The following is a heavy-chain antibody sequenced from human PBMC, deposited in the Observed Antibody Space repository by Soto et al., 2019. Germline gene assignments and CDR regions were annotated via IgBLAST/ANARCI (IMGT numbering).Heavy chain of an antibody. J-gene: IGHJ4*02. Sequence: QVQLQESGPGLVKPSQTLSLTCTVSGGSISSGGYFWSWIRQHPGKGLEWIGHIYYSGSTYYNPSLKSRVTISIDTSNNQFSLKLSSVTAADTAVYYCAREYTSGTLDYWGQGTLVTVSS. CDR3: AREYTSGTLDY. CDR1: GGSISSGGYF. V-gene: IGHV4-31*03. CDR2: IYYSGST. D-gene: IGHD3-22*01.